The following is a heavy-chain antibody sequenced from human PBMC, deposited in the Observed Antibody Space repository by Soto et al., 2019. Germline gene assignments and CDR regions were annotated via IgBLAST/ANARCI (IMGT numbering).Heavy chain of an antibody. J-gene: IGHJ4*02. CDR1: GFTFSTYA. CDR3: AIRASYYDSSGYFDY. Sequence: GGSLRLSCAASGFTFSTYAMIWVRQAPGKGLEWVSVITGSGGSTYYADSVKGRFTISRDNAKNTLYLQMNSLRAEDTAVYYCAIRASYYDSSGYFDYWGQGTLVTVSS. D-gene: IGHD3-22*01. CDR2: ITGSGGST. V-gene: IGHV3-23*01.